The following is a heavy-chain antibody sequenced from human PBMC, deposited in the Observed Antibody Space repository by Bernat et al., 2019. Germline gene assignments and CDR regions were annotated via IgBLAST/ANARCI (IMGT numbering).Heavy chain of an antibody. D-gene: IGHD3-10*01. V-gene: IGHV4-31*01. CDR1: SGSISSGGYY. Sequence: QVQLQESGPGLVKPSQTLSLTCTVSSGSISSGGYYWSWIRQHPGKGLEWIGYIYYSGSTYYNPSLKSLVTISVDTSKNQFSLKLSSVTAADTAVYYCARSNVRGLHSDAFDIWGQGTMVTVSS. CDR3: ARSNVRGLHSDAFDI. J-gene: IGHJ3*02. CDR2: IYYSGST.